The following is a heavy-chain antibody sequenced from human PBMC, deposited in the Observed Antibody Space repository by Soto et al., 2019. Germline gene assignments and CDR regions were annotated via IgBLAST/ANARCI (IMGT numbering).Heavy chain of an antibody. CDR1: GYTFTSYG. J-gene: IGHJ4*02. D-gene: IGHD6-6*01. CDR3: ARDGIAARPTPDY. CDR2: ISGYNGNT. Sequence: QVQLVQSGAEVKKPGASVKVSCKASGYTFTSYGINWVRQAPGQGLEWMGWISGYNGNTMYAQKGQGRVTMTTDTSTSTVYMELRSLRSDDTALYYCARDGIAARPTPDYWGQGTLVTVSS. V-gene: IGHV1-18*01.